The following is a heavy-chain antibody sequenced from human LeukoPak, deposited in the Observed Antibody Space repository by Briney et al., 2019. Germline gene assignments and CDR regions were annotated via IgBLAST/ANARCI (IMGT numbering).Heavy chain of an antibody. D-gene: IGHD2-15*01. Sequence: SQTLSLTCTVSGGSISSGSYYWSWIRQPAGKGLEWIGRIYTSGSTNYNPSLKSRVTISVDTSKNQFSLKLSSVTAADTAVYYCASSGGSRYGYWGQGTLVTVSS. J-gene: IGHJ4*02. CDR3: ASSGGSRYGY. CDR1: GGSISSGSYY. V-gene: IGHV4-61*02. CDR2: IYTSGST.